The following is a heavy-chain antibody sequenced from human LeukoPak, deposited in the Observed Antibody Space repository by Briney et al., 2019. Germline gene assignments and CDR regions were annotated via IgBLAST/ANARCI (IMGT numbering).Heavy chain of an antibody. J-gene: IGHJ5*02. CDR2: ISSSSSYI. CDR3: ARDGYYGSGSYTNWFDP. Sequence: GGSLRLSCAASGFTFSSYSMNWVRQAPGKGLEWVSSISSSSSYIYYADSVKGRFTISRDNAKNSLYLQMNSLRAEDTAVYYCARDGYYGSGSYTNWFDPWGQGTLVTVSS. V-gene: IGHV3-21*01. CDR1: GFTFSSYS. D-gene: IGHD3-10*01.